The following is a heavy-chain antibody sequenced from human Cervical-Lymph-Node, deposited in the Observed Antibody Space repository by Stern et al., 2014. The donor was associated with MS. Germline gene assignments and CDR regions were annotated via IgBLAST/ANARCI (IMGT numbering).Heavy chain of an antibody. D-gene: IGHD3-9*01. CDR3: ARDGPIGRDWSQGEY. CDR1: GFPFSSYG. Sequence: QVQLVESGGGVVQPGRSLRLPCVASGFPFSSYGMHWVRQSPAKGLEWVAAIWYDGSNSYHADSVKGRFTISRDDSKNTLYLQMNSLRVEDTAVYYCARDGPIGRDWSQGEYWGPGTLVTVSS. J-gene: IGHJ4*02. CDR2: IWYDGSNS. V-gene: IGHV3-33*01.